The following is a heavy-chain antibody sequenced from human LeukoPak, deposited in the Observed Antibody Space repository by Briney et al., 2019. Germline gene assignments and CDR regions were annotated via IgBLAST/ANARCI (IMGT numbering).Heavy chain of an antibody. CDR2: IIPIFGTA. V-gene: IGHV1-69*05. J-gene: IGHJ4*02. CDR3: ARDQEAFDY. CDR1: GGTFSSYA. Sequence: SVKVSCKASGGTFSSYAISWVRQAPGQGLEWMGGIIPIFGTANYAQKFQGRVTVTRDTSTSTVHMELSGLRSEDTAVYYCARDQEAFDYWGQGTLVTVSS.